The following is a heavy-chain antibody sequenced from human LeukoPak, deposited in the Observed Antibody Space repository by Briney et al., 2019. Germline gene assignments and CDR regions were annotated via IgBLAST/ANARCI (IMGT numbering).Heavy chain of an antibody. Sequence: PGGSLRLSCAASGFTFSSYAMHWVRQAPGKGLEYVSVISSNGGSTYYANSVKGRFTISRDNSKNTLYLQMGSLRSEDTAVYYCATATRDCSSTSCLWFDPWGQGTLVTVSS. J-gene: IGHJ5*02. V-gene: IGHV3-64*01. CDR2: ISSNGGST. CDR1: GFTFSSYA. CDR3: ATATRDCSSTSCLWFDP. D-gene: IGHD2-2*01.